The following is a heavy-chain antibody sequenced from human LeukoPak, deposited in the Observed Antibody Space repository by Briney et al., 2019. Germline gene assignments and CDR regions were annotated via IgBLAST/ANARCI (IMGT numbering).Heavy chain of an antibody. CDR2: INHSGST. CDR3: ARGHSYGPPAGY. J-gene: IGHJ4*02. V-gene: IGHV4-34*01. Sequence: PSETLSLTCAVYGGSFSGYYWSSIRQPPGKGLGWLGEINHSGSTNYNPSLKSRVTISLDTSKNQFSLKLSSVTAADTAVYYCARGHSYGPPAGYWGQGTLVTVSS. CDR1: GGSFSGYY. D-gene: IGHD5-18*01.